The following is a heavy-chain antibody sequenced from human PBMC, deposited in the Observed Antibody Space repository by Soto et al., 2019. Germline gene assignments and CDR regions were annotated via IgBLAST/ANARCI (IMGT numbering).Heavy chain of an antibody. J-gene: IGHJ4*02. CDR1: GYTFTSNS. CDR3: ARGGGYAVDY. CDR2: ISTNNGNT. D-gene: IGHD5-12*01. V-gene: IGHV1-18*04. Sequence: QVQLVQSGGELRKPGASVKVSCKASGYTFTSNSISWVRQAPGQGLEWMGWISTNNGNTKFAQKFQGRVTLTTDTSTSIAYMELTSLRSDDTAVYYCARGGGYAVDYWGQGTLVTVSS.